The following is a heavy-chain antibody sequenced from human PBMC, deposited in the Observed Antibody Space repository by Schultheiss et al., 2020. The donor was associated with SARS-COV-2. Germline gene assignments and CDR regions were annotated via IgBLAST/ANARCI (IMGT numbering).Heavy chain of an antibody. J-gene: IGHJ3*02. CDR3: AKDGLERLPNAFDI. Sequence: GGSLRLSCAASGFTFSSYSMNWVRQAPGKGLEWVSSISSSSSYIYYADSVKGRFTISRDNAKNSLYLQMNSLRAEDTAVYYCAKDGLERLPNAFDIWGQGTMVTVSS. CDR1: GFTFSSYS. D-gene: IGHD1-1*01. CDR2: ISSSSSYI. V-gene: IGHV3-21*04.